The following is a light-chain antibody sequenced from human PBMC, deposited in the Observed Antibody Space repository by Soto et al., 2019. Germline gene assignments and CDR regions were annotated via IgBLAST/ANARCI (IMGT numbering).Light chain of an antibody. V-gene: IGLV1-40*01. CDR3: HSYDSSLSGPIGV. CDR1: SSNIGSGYD. J-gene: IGLJ1*01. CDR2: ANS. Sequence: QSVLTQPPSVSGAPGQRVTISCTGSSSNIGSGYDVHWYQQLPGTAPKLLIYANSNRPSGVPDRFSGSKSGTSASLAITGLQAEDEADYYCHSYDSSLSGPIGVCGTGTKLTVL.